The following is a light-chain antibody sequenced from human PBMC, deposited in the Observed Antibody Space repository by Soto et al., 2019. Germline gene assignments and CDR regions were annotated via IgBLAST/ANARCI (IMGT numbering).Light chain of an antibody. V-gene: IGKV1-27*01. Sequence: DLQMTQSPSSLSASVGDRVTITCRASQGISNYLAWYQQKPGKVPKLLIYAASTLQSGVPSRFSGSGSGTDFTLTISSLQPEDVANYYCQKYNSAPSLTFGGGTKVEIK. CDR3: QKYNSAPSLT. J-gene: IGKJ4*01. CDR2: AAS. CDR1: QGISNY.